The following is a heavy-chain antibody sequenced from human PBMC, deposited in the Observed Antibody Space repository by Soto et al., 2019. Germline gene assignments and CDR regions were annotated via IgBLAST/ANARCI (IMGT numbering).Heavy chain of an antibody. J-gene: IGHJ4*02. V-gene: IGHV3-33*01. CDR2: IWYDGSNK. D-gene: IGHD2-15*01. Sequence: QVQLVESGGGVVQPGRSLRLSCAASGFTFSSYGMHWVRQAPGKGLEWGAVIWYDGSNKYYADSVKGRFTISRDNSKNTLYLQMNSLRAEDTAVYYCARGPIDLAATPEFDYWGQGTLVTVSS. CDR1: GFTFSSYG. CDR3: ARGPIDLAATPEFDY.